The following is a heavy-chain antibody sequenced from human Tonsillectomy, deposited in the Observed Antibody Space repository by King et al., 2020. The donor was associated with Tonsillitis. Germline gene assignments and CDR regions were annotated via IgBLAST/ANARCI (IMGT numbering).Heavy chain of an antibody. D-gene: IGHD2-15*01. V-gene: IGHV3-73*01. J-gene: IGHJ4*02. Sequence: VQLVESGGGLVQPGRSLKLSCAASGFTFSGSAMHWVRQASGKGLEWVGRIRSKANNYATEYVASGKGRFTIARDDSKNTAYLQMNSLKTEDTAVYYCTFYCSGGRCSGGYWGQGTLVTVSS. CDR3: TFYCSGGRCSGGY. CDR1: GFTFSGSA. CDR2: IRSKANNYAT.